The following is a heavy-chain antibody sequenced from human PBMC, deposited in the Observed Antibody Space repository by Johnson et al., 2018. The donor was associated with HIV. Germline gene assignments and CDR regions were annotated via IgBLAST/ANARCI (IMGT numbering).Heavy chain of an antibody. CDR1: GFTVSSNY. CDR3: AILPDYYDSSGYYHDDAFDI. J-gene: IGHJ3*02. D-gene: IGHD3-22*01. V-gene: IGHV3-53*01. CDR2: ISGSGGST. Sequence: VQLVESGGGLIQPGGSLRLSCAVSGFTVSSNYMSWVRQAPGKGLEWVSVISGSGGSTYYADSVKGRFTISRDNSKNTLYLQMNSLRAEDTAVYYCAILPDYYDSSGYYHDDAFDIWGQGTMVTVSS.